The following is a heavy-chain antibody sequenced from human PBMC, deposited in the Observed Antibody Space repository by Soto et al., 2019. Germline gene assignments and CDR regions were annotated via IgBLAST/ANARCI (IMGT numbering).Heavy chain of an antibody. CDR3: AREGDGYKWVCYYYYGMDV. Sequence: AASVKLSCKASGYTFTSYAIHWVRQAPGQRLEWMGWINAGNGNTKYSQKFQGRVTITRDTSASTAYMELSSLRSEDRAVYYCAREGDGYKWVCYYYYGMDVWGQGTTVTVSS. J-gene: IGHJ6*02. V-gene: IGHV1-3*01. CDR2: INAGNGNT. D-gene: IGHD5-12*01. CDR1: GYTFTSYA.